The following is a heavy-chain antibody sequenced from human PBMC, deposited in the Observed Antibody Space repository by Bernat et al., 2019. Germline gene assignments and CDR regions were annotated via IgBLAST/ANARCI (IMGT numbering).Heavy chain of an antibody. Sequence: EVQLVESGGGLVQPGGSRRLSCVGSGFSFSSYWMTWVRQPPGKGLEWVAGLNEDGSEEQNVDSVKGRFTISRDNTKNSLYLQMNSLRVEDTAVFYCAKRPGYQIGMEVWGQGTTVTVSS. D-gene: IGHD6-13*01. CDR3: AKRPGYQIGMEV. V-gene: IGHV3-7*01. CDR1: GFSFSSYW. CDR2: LNEDGSEE. J-gene: IGHJ6*02.